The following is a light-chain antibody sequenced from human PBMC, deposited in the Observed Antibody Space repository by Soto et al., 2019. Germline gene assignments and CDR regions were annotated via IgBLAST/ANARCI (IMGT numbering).Light chain of an antibody. Sequence: AIPMTQSPSSLSASVGDRVTITCRASQGIKNDLGWYQQKPGKAPKLLIYAASSLQSGVPSRFSGSGSGTDFTLTISSLQPEDFATYYCLQDYNYPLTFGQGTKVEIK. CDR2: AAS. J-gene: IGKJ1*01. CDR1: QGIKND. CDR3: LQDYNYPLT. V-gene: IGKV1-6*01.